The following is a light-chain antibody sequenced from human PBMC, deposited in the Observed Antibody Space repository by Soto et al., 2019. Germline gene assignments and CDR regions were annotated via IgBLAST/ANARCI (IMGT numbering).Light chain of an antibody. V-gene: IGKV3-11*01. CDR3: QQQVNWYPT. Sequence: EFVLTQSPATLSLSPGERATLSCRANQSVSNYVGWYQQKPGQPPRLLFFDASSRASGVPHRLCGGRCGNDVTLIISSIQPEEGAVDYCQQQVNWYPTFGGGTKVDIK. J-gene: IGKJ4*01. CDR1: QSVSNY. CDR2: DAS.